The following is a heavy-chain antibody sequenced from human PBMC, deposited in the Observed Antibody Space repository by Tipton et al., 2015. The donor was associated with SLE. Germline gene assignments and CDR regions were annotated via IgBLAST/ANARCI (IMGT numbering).Heavy chain of an antibody. CDR3: AEGPPQRFLEWLSYYYYGMDV. D-gene: IGHD3-3*01. CDR1: GGSFSGYY. V-gene: IGHV4-34*01. Sequence: TLSLTCAVYGGSFSGYYWSWIRQPPGRGLEWIGEINHSGSTNYNPSLKSRVTISVDTSKNQFSLKLSSVTAADTAVYYCAEGPPQRFLEWLSYYYYGMDVWGQGTTVTVSS. CDR2: INHSGST. J-gene: IGHJ6*02.